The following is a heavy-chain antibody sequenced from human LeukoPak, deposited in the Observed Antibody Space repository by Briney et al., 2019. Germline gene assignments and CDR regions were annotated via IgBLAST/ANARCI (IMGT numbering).Heavy chain of an antibody. CDR1: GGTFSSYA. CDR2: ITPIFGIA. CDR3: ARAQYSSSAFDY. J-gene: IGHJ4*02. V-gene: IGHV1-69*04. Sequence: SVKVSCKASGGTFSSYAISWVRQAPGQGLEWMGRITPIFGIANYAQKFQGRVTITADKSTSTAYMELSSLRSEDTAVYYCARAQYSSSAFDYWGQGTLVTVSS. D-gene: IGHD6-6*01.